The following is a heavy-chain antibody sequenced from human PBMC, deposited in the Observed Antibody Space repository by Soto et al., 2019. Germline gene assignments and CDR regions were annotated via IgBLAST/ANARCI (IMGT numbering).Heavy chain of an antibody. CDR2: IYYSGST. Sequence: QVQLQESGPGLVKPSQTLSLTCTVSGGSISSGGYYWSWIRQHPGKGLEWIGYIYYSGSTYYNPSLKSRVTISVDTSKNQFSLKLSSVTAADTAVYYCARLFLPRHSSGYYYSVGYYFDYWGQGTLVTVSS. V-gene: IGHV4-31*03. D-gene: IGHD3-22*01. J-gene: IGHJ4*02. CDR1: GGSISSGGYY. CDR3: ARLFLPRHSSGYYYSVGYYFDY.